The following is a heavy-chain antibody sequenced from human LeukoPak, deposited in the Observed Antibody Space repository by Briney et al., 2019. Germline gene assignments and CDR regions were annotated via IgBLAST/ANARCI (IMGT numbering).Heavy chain of an antibody. CDR3: ARRYYYDSSGYYASFDY. J-gene: IGHJ4*02. CDR2: IYYSGST. CDR1: GGSISSSSYY. Sequence: PSETLSLTCTVSGGSISSSSYYWGWIRQPPGKGLEWIGSIYYSGSTYYNPSLKSRVTISVDTSKNQFSLKLSSVTAADTAVYYCARRYYYDSSGYYASFDYWGQGTLVTVSS. D-gene: IGHD3-22*01. V-gene: IGHV4-39*07.